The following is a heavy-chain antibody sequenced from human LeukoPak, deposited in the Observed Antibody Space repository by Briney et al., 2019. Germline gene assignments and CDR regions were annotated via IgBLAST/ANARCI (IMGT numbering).Heavy chain of an antibody. V-gene: IGHV4-38-2*01. D-gene: IGHD6-6*01. CDR3: ARRVSSSSSGFDY. CDR1: GYSLSSGYY. J-gene: IGHJ4*02. Sequence: PSETLSLTCAVSGYSLSSGYYWGWIRQPPGKGLEWIGSIYHSGSTYYNPSLKSRVTISVDTSKNQFSLKLSSVTAADTAVYYCARRVSSSSSGFDYWGQGTLVTVSS. CDR2: IYHSGST.